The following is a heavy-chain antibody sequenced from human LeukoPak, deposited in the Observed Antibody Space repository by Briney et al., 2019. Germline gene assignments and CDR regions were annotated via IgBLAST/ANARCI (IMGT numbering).Heavy chain of an antibody. J-gene: IGHJ3*02. CDR3: ARWLTTMNAFDI. Sequence: SETLSLTCTVSGDSVSSGSNYWSWIRQPAGKGLEWIGRIYNSWTTNYNPSLKSRVTISVDTSKNQFSLKLSSVTAADTAVYYCARWLTTMNAFDIWGQGTMVTVSS. V-gene: IGHV4-61*02. CDR1: GDSVSSGSNY. CDR2: IYNSWTT. D-gene: IGHD4-17*01.